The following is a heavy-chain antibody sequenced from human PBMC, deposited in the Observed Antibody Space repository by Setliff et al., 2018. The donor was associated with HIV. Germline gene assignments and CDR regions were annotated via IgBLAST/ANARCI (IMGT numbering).Heavy chain of an antibody. J-gene: IGHJ4*02. Sequence: SETLSLTCIVSGVSVGSGDYYWHWIRQHPEKALEWIGYIFHSGDTYYNPSLKSRISMSVDTSKNQFSLALTSLTAADTAVYYCATRPRIAARPFDYWGQGMLVTVSS. CDR2: IFHSGDT. D-gene: IGHD6-6*01. CDR3: ATRPRIAARPFDY. CDR1: GVSVGSGDYY. V-gene: IGHV4-31*03.